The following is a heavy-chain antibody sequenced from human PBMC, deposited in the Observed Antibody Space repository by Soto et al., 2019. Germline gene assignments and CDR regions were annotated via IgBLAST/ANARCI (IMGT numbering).Heavy chain of an antibody. J-gene: IGHJ4*02. D-gene: IGHD3-3*01. CDR2: IKRDGSEK. Sequence: EVQLVESGGVLVQPGGSLRLSCAASRFTFGSNWMSWVRQAPGKGLEWVANIKRDGSEKDYVDTVKGRFTISRDNAKNTLYLQMNSLRADDAAVYYCASLEWESSGYADYWGQGTLVTVSS. V-gene: IGHV3-7*03. CDR1: RFTFGSNW. CDR3: ASLEWESSGYADY.